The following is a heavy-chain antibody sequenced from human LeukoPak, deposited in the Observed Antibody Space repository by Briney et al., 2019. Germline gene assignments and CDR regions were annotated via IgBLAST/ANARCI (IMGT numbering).Heavy chain of an antibody. V-gene: IGHV4-39*07. CDR3: ARVPHYQLVVDHYYHYGMDV. Sequence: PSETLSPTCSVSNASIISSSYYWGWIRQPPGKGLEWIGSIYYRGRTYYNPSLKIRVTISADTSKNQFSLKVTSVTTADTAIYYCARVPHYQLVVDHYYHYGMDVWGQGTTVIVSS. CDR1: NASIISSSYY. D-gene: IGHD2-2*01. J-gene: IGHJ6*02. CDR2: IYYRGRT.